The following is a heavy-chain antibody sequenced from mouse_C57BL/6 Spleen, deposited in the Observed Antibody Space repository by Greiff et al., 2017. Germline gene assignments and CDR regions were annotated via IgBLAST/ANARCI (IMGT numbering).Heavy chain of an antibody. CDR3: ARGGNVYYFDY. CDR1: GYTFTNYW. J-gene: IGHJ2*01. CDR2: IYPGGGYT. Sequence: VQLQQSGAELVRPGTSVKMSCTASGYTFTNYWIGWAKQRPGHGLEWIGDIYPGGGYTNYNEKFKGKGTLTADKSSSTAYLQVSSLTSEDSAIYYCARGGNVYYFDYWGQGTTLTVSS. V-gene: IGHV1-63*01. D-gene: IGHD2-1*01.